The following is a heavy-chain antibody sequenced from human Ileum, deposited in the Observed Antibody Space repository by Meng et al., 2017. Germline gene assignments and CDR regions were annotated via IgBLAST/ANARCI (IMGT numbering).Heavy chain of an antibody. CDR3: ARDPIKYYDTVTGYYQPAYFDY. CDR1: GFTFSDHY. Sequence: GESLKISCTASGFTFSDHYMSWIRQAPGKGLEWIAHILNDGTSTYHAASVKGRFTISRDNAKNSLYLQMNSLRADDTAVYYCARDPIKYYDTVTGYYQPAYFDYWGLGTLVTVSS. D-gene: IGHD3-9*01. J-gene: IGHJ4*02. CDR2: ILNDGTST. V-gene: IGHV3-11*01.